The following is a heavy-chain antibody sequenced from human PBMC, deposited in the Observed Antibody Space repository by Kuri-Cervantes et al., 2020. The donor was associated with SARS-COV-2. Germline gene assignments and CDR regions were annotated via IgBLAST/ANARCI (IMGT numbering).Heavy chain of an antibody. V-gene: IGHV4-39*07. J-gene: IGHJ6*02. CDR3: ARDQYYYYGMDV. CDR1: GGSISSSSYY. Sequence: ESLKISCTVSGGSISSSSYYWGWIRQPPGKGLEWIGEINHSGSTNYNPSLKSRVTISVDTSKNQFSLKLSSVTAADTAVYYCARDQYYYYGMDVWGQGTTVTVSS. CDR2: INHSGST.